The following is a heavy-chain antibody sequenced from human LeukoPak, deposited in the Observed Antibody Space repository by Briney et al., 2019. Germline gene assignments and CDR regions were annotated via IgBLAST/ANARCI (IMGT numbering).Heavy chain of an antibody. J-gene: IGHJ5*02. CDR3: ARASTVTTRRGFDP. CDR2: IYSSGST. CDR1: GGSISSYY. V-gene: IGHV4-4*07. Sequence: SETLSLTCNVSGGSISSYYWNWIRQPAGKGLEWIGRIYSSGSTNYNPSLKSRVTMSVDTSKNQFSLKLSSVTAADTAVYYCARASTVTTRRGFDPWGQGTLVTVSS. D-gene: IGHD4-17*01.